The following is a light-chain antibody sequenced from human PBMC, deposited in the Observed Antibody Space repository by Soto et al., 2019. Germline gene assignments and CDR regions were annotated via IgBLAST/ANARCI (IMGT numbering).Light chain of an antibody. CDR2: GAS. J-gene: IGKJ1*01. V-gene: IGKV1-39*01. Sequence: DSQMTQSPSPLSASVGHIVTITCRASQTISSYLNWYQQKAGKDPNLLIYGASSLQSGVPSRFSGSGSGTDFTLTISSLQPEDFGTYYCQQSFSTPRTFGQGTKVE. CDR1: QTISSY. CDR3: QQSFSTPRT.